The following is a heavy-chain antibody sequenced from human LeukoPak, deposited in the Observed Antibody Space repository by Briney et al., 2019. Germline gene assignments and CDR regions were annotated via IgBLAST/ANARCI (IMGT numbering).Heavy chain of an antibody. J-gene: IGHJ6*02. CDR2: ISGDGGST. CDR3: AKDESNGDYDILSYGMDA. Sequence: GGSLRLSCAASGFTFDDYAMHWVRQAPGKGLEWVSLISGDGGSTYYADSVKGRFTISRDNSKNSLYLQMNSLRTEDTALYYCAKDESNGDYDILSYGMDAWGQGTTVTVSS. CDR1: GFTFDDYA. D-gene: IGHD3-9*01. V-gene: IGHV3-43*02.